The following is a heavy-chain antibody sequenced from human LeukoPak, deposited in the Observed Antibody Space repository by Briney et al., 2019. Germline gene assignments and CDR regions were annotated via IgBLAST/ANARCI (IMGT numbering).Heavy chain of an antibody. J-gene: IGHJ4*02. CDR1: GFTFCSYS. CDR2: ISSSSSTI. CDR3: ARDQVVGATGFDY. D-gene: IGHD1-26*01. V-gene: IGHV3-48*01. Sequence: GGSLRLSCAASGFTFCSYSMNWVRQAPGKGLEWVSYISSSSSTIYYADPVKGRFTISRDNAKNSLYLQMNSLRAEDTAVYYCARDQVVGATGFDYWGQGTLVTVSS.